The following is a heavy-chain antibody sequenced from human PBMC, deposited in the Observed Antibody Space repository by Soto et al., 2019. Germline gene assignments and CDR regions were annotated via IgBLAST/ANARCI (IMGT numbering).Heavy chain of an antibody. CDR2: ITTSSTYI. V-gene: IGHV3-21*01. J-gene: IGHJ4*02. Sequence: EVQLVESGGGLVKPGGSLRLSCAASGFSFSSYSMNWVRQAPGKGLEWVSTITTSSTYIYYADSVKGRFTISRDNAKNSLYLQMNSLRAADTALYYCTRSQWPPNDYWGQGTLVTVSS. D-gene: IGHD6-19*01. CDR3: TRSQWPPNDY. CDR1: GFSFSSYS.